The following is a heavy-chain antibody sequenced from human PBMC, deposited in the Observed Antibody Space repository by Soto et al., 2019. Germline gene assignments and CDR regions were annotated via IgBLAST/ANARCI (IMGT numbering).Heavy chain of an antibody. J-gene: IGHJ4*02. V-gene: IGHV3-7*04. D-gene: IGHD5-12*01. Sequence: PGGSLRLSCTASGFTFSNAWMTWVRQAPGKGLEWVANIKQDGSAKAYVDFVKGRFTISRDNAKNTLYLQMNSLRAEDTAVYYCAKGAGWLTEYWGPGTLVTVSS. CDR3: AKGAGWLTEY. CDR1: GFTFSNAW. CDR2: IKQDGSAK.